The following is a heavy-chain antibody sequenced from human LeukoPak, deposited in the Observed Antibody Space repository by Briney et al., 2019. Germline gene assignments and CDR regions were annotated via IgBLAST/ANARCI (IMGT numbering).Heavy chain of an antibody. J-gene: IGHJ1*01. D-gene: IGHD2-15*01. CDR2: ISSSSSYI. CDR3: ARAQYCSGGSCPLAEYFQH. Sequence: GGSLRLSCAASGLTFSSYSMNWVRQAPGKGLEWVSSISSSSSYIYYADSVKGRFTISRDNAKNSLYLQMNSLRAEDTAVYYCARAQYCSGGSCPLAEYFQHWGQGTLVTVSS. V-gene: IGHV3-21*01. CDR1: GLTFSSYS.